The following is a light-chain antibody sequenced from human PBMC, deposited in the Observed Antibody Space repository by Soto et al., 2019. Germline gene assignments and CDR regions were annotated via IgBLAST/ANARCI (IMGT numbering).Light chain of an antibody. V-gene: IGKV3-15*01. J-gene: IGKJ1*01. CDR2: GAS. Sequence: EIVMTQSPAIMSVSPGERATLSCRASQSVSTTLAWFQQKPGQTPRLLFNGASPRATGIPARFTGSGSGTEFILTISSLQSEDFAVYYCQQYDIWPPTFGQGTKVEIK. CDR1: QSVSTT. CDR3: QQYDIWPPT.